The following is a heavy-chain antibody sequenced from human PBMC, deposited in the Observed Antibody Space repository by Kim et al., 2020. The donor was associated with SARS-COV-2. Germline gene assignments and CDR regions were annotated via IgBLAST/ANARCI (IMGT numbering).Heavy chain of an antibody. J-gene: IGHJ6*02. V-gene: IGHV4-34*01. D-gene: IGHD5-18*01. CDR1: GGSFSGYY. Sequence: SETLSPTCAVYGGSFSGYYWSWIRQPPGKGLEWIGEINHSGSTNYNPSLKSRVTISVDTSKNQFSLKLSSVTAADTTVYYCARFPSPYTAMVSYGMDVWDQGTTVTVSS. CDR3: ARFPSPYTAMVSYGMDV. CDR2: INHSGST.